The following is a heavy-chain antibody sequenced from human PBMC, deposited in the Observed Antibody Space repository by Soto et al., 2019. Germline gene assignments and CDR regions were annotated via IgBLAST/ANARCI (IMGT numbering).Heavy chain of an antibody. D-gene: IGHD4-17*01. J-gene: IGHJ6*02. V-gene: IGHV1-2*04. Sequence: GVSLRLSCAASGYNFTGYYMHWVLQAPGQGLEWMGWINPNSGGTNYAQKFQGWVTTTRDTSISTAYMELSRLRSYVTAVYYCARTLNTVINHHYYGMDVWGQGTTVTVSS. CDR3: ARTLNTVINHHYYGMDV. CDR1: GYNFTGYY. CDR2: INPNSGGT.